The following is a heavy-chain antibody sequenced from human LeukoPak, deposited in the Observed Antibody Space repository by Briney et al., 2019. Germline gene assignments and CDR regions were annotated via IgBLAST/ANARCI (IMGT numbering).Heavy chain of an antibody. D-gene: IGHD1-26*01. CDR3: ARDHGVGDAFDI. J-gene: IGHJ3*02. Sequence: GGSLRLSCAASGFTFSSYAMHWVRQAPGKGLEWVAVISYDGSNKYYADSVKGRFTISRDNSKNTLYLQMNSLRAEDTAVYYRARDHGVGDAFDIWGQGTMVTVST. CDR2: ISYDGSNK. CDR1: GFTFSSYA. V-gene: IGHV3-30-3*01.